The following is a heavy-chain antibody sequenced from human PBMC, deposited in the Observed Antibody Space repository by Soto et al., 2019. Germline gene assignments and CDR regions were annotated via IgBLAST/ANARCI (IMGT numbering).Heavy chain of an antibody. CDR3: ARDYSSSWGNYGMDV. J-gene: IGHJ6*02. D-gene: IGHD6-13*01. V-gene: IGHV4-61*01. CDR1: GGSVSSGSYY. Sequence: PSETLSLTCIVSGGSVSSGSYYWSWIRQPPGKGLEWIGYIYYSGSTNYNPSLKSRVTISVDTSKNQCSLKLSSVTAADTAVYYCARDYSSSWGNYGMDVWGQGTTVTVSS. CDR2: IYYSGST.